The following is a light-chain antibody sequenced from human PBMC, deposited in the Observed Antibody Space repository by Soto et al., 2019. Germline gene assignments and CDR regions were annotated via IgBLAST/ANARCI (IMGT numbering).Light chain of an antibody. CDR1: SVDVGAYDF. V-gene: IGLV2-11*01. CDR3: SSFTTSHTYI. J-gene: IGLJ1*01. Sequence: QSVLTQPHSVSGSPGQSVTISCTGTSVDVGAYDFVSWYQQHPGKAPKLLIYVVSGRPSGVPDRFSGSKSGNAASLTISGLQAEDEADYYCSSFTTSHTYIFGTGTKVPS. CDR2: VVS.